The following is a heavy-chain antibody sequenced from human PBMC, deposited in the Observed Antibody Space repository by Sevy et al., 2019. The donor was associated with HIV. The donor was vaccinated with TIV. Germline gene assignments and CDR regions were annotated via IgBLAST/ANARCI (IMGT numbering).Heavy chain of an antibody. J-gene: IGHJ4*02. CDR1: GFSFNGYA. CDR2: ISYDGSVK. V-gene: IGHV3-30*04. D-gene: IGHD3-9*01. CDR3: AKGPPQTGYYDY. Sequence: GGSLRLSCAASGFSFNGYAMHWVRQAPGKGLEWLAVISYDGSVKYYTESVKGRFTISRDNTKNTLYLQMNSLRAEDTAVYYCAKGPPQTGYYDYWGQGTLVTVSS.